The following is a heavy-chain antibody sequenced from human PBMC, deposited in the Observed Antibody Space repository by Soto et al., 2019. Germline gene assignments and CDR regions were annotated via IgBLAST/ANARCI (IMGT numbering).Heavy chain of an antibody. Sequence: SETLSITCTVSGGSISSYYWSWIRQPAGKGLEWIGRIYTSGSTNYNPSLKSRVTMSVDTSKNQFSLKLSSVTAADTAVYYCARGVAAYCGGDCQTTYFDYWGQGTLVTVSS. CDR2: IYTSGST. D-gene: IGHD2-21*02. J-gene: IGHJ4*02. CDR1: GGSISSYY. CDR3: ARGVAAYCGGDCQTTYFDY. V-gene: IGHV4-4*07.